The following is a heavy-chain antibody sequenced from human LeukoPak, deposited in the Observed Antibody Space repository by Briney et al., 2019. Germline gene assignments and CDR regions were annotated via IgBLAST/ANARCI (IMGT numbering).Heavy chain of an antibody. J-gene: IGHJ4*02. Sequence: GGSLRLSCSASGFPFSTLGMHWVRQAPGKGLEWVANIKQDGSEKYYVDSVKGRFTISRDNAKNSLYLQMNSLRAEDTAVYYCATLVATTRFDYWDQGTLATVSS. CDR1: GFPFSTLG. CDR2: IKQDGSEK. V-gene: IGHV3-7*01. D-gene: IGHD5-12*01. CDR3: ATLVATTRFDY.